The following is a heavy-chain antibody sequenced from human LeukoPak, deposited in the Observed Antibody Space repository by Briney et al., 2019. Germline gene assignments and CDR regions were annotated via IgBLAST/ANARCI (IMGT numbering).Heavy chain of an antibody. J-gene: IGHJ3*02. V-gene: IGHV1-46*01. CDR1: GYTFTYYY. CDR3: ARRRDEGFDI. CDR2: INPSGGGT. Sequence: ASVTVSCKASGYTFTYYYLHWVRQAPGQGLEWMGIINPSGGGTNYAQKFQGRVTLTRDTSTGTVYMELSSLISEDTAVYYCARRRDEGFDIWGQGTLVTVSS.